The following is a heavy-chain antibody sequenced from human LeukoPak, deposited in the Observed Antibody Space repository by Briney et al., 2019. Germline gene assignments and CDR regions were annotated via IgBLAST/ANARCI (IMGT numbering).Heavy chain of an antibody. CDR3: ARNYYGSGSYPSPFDY. D-gene: IGHD3-10*01. J-gene: IGHJ4*02. Sequence: ASVKVSCTASGYTFTSYGISWVRQAPGQGLEWMGWISAYNGNTNYAQKLQGRVTMTTDTSTSTAYMELRSLRSDDTAVYYCARNYYGSGSYPSPFDYWGQGTLVTVSS. CDR2: ISAYNGNT. CDR1: GYTFTSYG. V-gene: IGHV1-18*01.